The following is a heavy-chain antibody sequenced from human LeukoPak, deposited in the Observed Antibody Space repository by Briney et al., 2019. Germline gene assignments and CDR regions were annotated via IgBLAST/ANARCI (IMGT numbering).Heavy chain of an antibody. J-gene: IGHJ4*02. CDR3: ATQFHGYGDYVGDY. Sequence: GGSLRLSCAASGFTFSSYAMSWVRQAPGKRLEWVSAISGSGGSTYYADSVKGRFTISRDNSKNTLYLQMNSLRAEDTAVYYCATQFHGYGDYVGDYWGQGTLVTVSS. CDR1: GFTFSSYA. CDR2: ISGSGGST. V-gene: IGHV3-23*01. D-gene: IGHD4-17*01.